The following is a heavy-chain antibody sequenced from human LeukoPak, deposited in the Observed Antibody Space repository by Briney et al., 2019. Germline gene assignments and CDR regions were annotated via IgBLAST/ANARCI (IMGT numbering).Heavy chain of an antibody. CDR1: GGSFSGYY. Sequence: PSETLSLTCAVYGGSFSGYYWSWIRQPPGKGLEWIGEINHSGSTNYNPSLKSRVTISVDTSKNQFSLKLRSVTAADTAVYYCARDHFSYCGGDCYPYYYYYMDVWGKGTTVTVSS. CDR3: ARDHFSYCGGDCYPYYYYYMDV. CDR2: INHSGST. D-gene: IGHD2-21*02. V-gene: IGHV4-34*01. J-gene: IGHJ6*03.